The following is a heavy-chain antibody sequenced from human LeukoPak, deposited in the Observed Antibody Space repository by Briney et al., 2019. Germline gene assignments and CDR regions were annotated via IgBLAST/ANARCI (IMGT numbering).Heavy chain of an antibody. V-gene: IGHV4-4*02. Sequence: SGTLSLTCAVSGGSISSSNWWSRVRQPPGKGLEWIGEIYHSGSTNYNPSLKSRVTISVDKSKNQFSLKLSSVTAADTAVYYCARGYCSGGSCYSSWFDPWGQGTLVTVSS. CDR2: IYHSGST. D-gene: IGHD2-15*01. J-gene: IGHJ5*02. CDR1: GGSISSSNW. CDR3: ARGYCSGGSCYSSWFDP.